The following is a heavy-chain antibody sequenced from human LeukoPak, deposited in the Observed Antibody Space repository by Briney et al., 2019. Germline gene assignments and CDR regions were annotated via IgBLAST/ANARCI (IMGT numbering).Heavy chain of an antibody. CDR3: STDRGGSRFGDYAAY. CDR1: GFTFTNAW. CDR2: IRAKTEGATT. D-gene: IGHD4-17*01. Sequence: GGSLRLSCAASGFTFTNAWMNWVRQAPGKGLEWVGRIRAKTEGATTDFAAPVKGRFTISRDDSKNTLYLQMNSLKTEDTAVYYRSTDRGGSRFGDYAAYWGQGTLVTVSS. J-gene: IGHJ4*02. V-gene: IGHV3-15*01.